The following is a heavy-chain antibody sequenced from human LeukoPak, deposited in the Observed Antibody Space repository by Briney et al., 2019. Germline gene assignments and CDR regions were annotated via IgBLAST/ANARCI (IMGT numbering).Heavy chain of an antibody. CDR3: AINGGGDSGYGNFDY. CDR1: GFTFSSYE. CDR2: ISSSGSTI. Sequence: PGGSLRLSCAASGFTFSSYEMNWVRQAPGKGLEWVSYISSSGSTIYYADSVKGRFTTSRDNAKSSLYLQMNSLRAEDTAFYYCAINGGGDSGYGNFDYWGQGTLVTVSS. J-gene: IGHJ4*02. D-gene: IGHD5-12*01. V-gene: IGHV3-48*03.